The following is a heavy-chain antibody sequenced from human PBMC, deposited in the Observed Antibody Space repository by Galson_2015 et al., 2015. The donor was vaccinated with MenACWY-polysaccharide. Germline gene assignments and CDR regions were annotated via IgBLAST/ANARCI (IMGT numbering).Heavy chain of an antibody. CDR2: IKQHGNDK. CDR3: ARWAVGDFDY. J-gene: IGHJ4*02. Sequence: SLSLACAASGFTFTNYSMGWVRQAPGKRLEWVANIKQHGNDKYYVDSVKGRFTISRANAKNSVYLQMNSLRAEDTAVYFCARWAVGDFDYWGQGTLVTVSS. V-gene: IGHV3-7*01. D-gene: IGHD3-16*01. CDR1: GFTFTNYS.